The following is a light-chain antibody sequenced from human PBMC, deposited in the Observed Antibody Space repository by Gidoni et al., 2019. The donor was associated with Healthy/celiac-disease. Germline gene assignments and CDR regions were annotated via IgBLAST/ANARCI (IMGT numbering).Light chain of an antibody. J-gene: IGLJ2*01. CDR2: EVS. V-gene: IGLV2-23*02. Sequence: QSALTQPAAVSGSPGQSITISCPGPSSDVGSYNLVSWYQQHPGKAPKLMIYEVSKRPSGVSNRFSGSKSGNTASLTISGLQAEDEADYYCCSYAGSSTFVVVFGGGTKLTVL. CDR1: SSDVGSYNL. CDR3: CSYAGSSTFVVV.